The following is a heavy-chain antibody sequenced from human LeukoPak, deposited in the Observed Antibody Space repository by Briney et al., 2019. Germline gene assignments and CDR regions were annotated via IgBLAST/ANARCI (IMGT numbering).Heavy chain of an antibody. CDR2: INPNSGGT. Sequence: ASVKVSCKASGYTFTGYYMHWVRQAPGQGLEWMGRINPNSGGTNYAQKFQGRVTMTRDTSISTAYMELSRLRSDDTAVYYCARGPVFRRYSYGYGPYYYGMDVWGQGTTVTVSS. J-gene: IGHJ6*02. V-gene: IGHV1-2*06. D-gene: IGHD5-18*01. CDR3: ARGPVFRRYSYGYGPYYYGMDV. CDR1: GYTFTGYY.